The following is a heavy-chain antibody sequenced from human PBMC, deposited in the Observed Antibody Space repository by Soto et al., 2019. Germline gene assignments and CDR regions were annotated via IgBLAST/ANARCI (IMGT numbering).Heavy chain of an antibody. CDR2: INHSGST. V-gene: IGHV4-34*01. Sequence: SETLSLTCAVYGGSFSGYYWSWIRQPPGKGLEWIGEINHSGSTNYNPSLKSRVTISVDTSKNQFSLKLSSVTAADTAVYYCATYDTVDYWGQGTLVTVSS. J-gene: IGHJ4*02. CDR3: ATYDTVDY. D-gene: IGHD3-9*01. CDR1: GGSFSGYY.